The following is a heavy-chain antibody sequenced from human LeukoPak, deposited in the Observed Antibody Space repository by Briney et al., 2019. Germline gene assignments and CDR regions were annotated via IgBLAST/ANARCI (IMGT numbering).Heavy chain of an antibody. CDR2: ISAYNGNT. J-gene: IGHJ5*02. CDR1: GYTFTSYG. V-gene: IGHV1-18*01. CDR3: ARSGGSVPAADNWFDP. D-gene: IGHD2-2*01. Sequence: ASVKVSCKASGYTFTSYGISWVRQAPGQGFEWMGWISAYNGNTNYAQKLQGRVTMTTDTSTSTAYMELRSLRSDDTAVYYCARSGGSVPAADNWFDPWGQGTLVTVSS.